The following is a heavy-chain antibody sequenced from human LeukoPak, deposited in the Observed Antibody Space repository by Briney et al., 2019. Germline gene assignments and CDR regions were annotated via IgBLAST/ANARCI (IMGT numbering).Heavy chain of an antibody. D-gene: IGHD5-18*01. CDR3: ARVVSGGYSYGSFDY. J-gene: IGHJ4*02. V-gene: IGHV1-69*05. CDR1: GGTFSSYA. CDR2: IIPIFGTA. Sequence: GASVKVSCKASGGTFSSYAISWVRQAPGQGLEWMGGIIPIFGTANYAQKFQGRVTITTDESTSTAYMELSSLRSEDTAVYYCARVVSGGYSYGSFDYWGQGTLVTVSS.